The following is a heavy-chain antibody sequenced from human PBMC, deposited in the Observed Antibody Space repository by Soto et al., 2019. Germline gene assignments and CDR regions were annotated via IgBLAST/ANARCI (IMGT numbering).Heavy chain of an antibody. CDR2: ISSDGVGT. D-gene: IGHD6-13*01. Sequence: EVQLAESGGGLAQPGGSLRLSCAASGFTLRGYAMDWVRQAPGKGLEYVSGISSDGVGTYYANSVQGRFTISRDNSKNTVYLQMGSLRPEDMAVYYCARRAGPDFYYMDVWGKGTTVTVS. V-gene: IGHV3-64*01. CDR3: ARRAGPDFYYMDV. CDR1: GFTLRGYA. J-gene: IGHJ6*03.